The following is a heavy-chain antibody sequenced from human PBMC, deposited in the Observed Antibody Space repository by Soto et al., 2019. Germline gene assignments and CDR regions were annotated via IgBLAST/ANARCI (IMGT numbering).Heavy chain of an antibody. CDR3: ARGATSSDYFDY. CDR1: GGTFSSYA. D-gene: IGHD3-3*01. CDR2: IIPIFGTA. V-gene: IGHV1-69*13. J-gene: IGHJ4*02. Sequence: GASVKVSCKASGGTFSSYAISWVRQAPGQGLEWMGGIIPIFGTANYAQKFQGRVTITADESTSTAYMELSSLRSEDTAVYYCARGATSSDYFDYWGQGTLVTVSS.